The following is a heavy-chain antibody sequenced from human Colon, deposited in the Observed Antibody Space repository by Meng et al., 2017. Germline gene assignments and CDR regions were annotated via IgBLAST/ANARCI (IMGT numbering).Heavy chain of an antibody. V-gene: IGHV1-46*01. D-gene: IGHD2-21*01. J-gene: IGHJ3*01. CDR1: GNIFTNYE. Sequence: ASVKVSCKASGNIFTNYEMHWVRQAPGQGLEWMGMVMPSRDSTRYALKFRGRITMTSDTSTSTVYMELSSLRSEDMAVYYCARGDFLTGKGHDAFDVWGQGTMVTVSS. CDR2: VMPSRDST. CDR3: ARGDFLTGKGHDAFDV.